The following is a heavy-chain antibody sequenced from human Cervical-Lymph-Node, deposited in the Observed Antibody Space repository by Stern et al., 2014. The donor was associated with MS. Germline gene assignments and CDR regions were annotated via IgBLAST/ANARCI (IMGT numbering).Heavy chain of an antibody. CDR1: GFTFSSYA. V-gene: IGHV3-23*04. D-gene: IGHD5-18*01. J-gene: IGHJ4*02. CDR3: AKEVGGYSSGFRLDS. CDR2: IGGGGDNI. Sequence: EVQLVESGGGLVQPGGSLRLSCAASGFTFSSYAMNWVRQAPGKGLEWISAIGGGGDNIHYADSVKGRFTISRDNSNNTLYMQMNSLRAEDTARYYCAKEVGGYSSGFRLDSWGQGTLVTVSA.